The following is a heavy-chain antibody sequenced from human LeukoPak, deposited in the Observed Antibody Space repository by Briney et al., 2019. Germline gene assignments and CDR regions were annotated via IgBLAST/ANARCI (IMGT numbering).Heavy chain of an antibody. Sequence: SSETLSLTCTVSGGSISSYYWSWIRQPAGKGLEWIGRIYTSGSTNYNPSLKSRVTMSVDTSKNQFSLKLSSVTAADTAVYYCARLLAPARARPHYYYMDVWGKGTTVTVSS. CDR2: IYTSGST. D-gene: IGHD6-6*01. CDR3: ARLLAPARARPHYYYMDV. J-gene: IGHJ6*03. CDR1: GGSISSYY. V-gene: IGHV4-4*07.